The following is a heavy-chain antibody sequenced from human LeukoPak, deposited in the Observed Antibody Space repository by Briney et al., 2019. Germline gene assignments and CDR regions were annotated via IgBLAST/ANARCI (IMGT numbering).Heavy chain of an antibody. D-gene: IGHD3-10*01. CDR3: ARGLFYYGLNWFDP. V-gene: IGHV4-31*03. CDR2: IYYSGST. J-gene: IGHJ5*02. Sequence: PSETLSLTCTVSGGSISSGGYYWSWIRQHPGKGLGWIGYIYYSGSTYYNLSLKSRVTISVDTSKNQFSLKLSSVTAADTAVYYCARGLFYYGLNWFDPWGQGTLVTVSS. CDR1: GGSISSGGYY.